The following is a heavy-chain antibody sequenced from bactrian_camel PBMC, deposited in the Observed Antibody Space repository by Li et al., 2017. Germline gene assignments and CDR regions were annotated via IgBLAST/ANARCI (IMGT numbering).Heavy chain of an antibody. CDR3: ASCSYNYHWTRSEYYY. CDR2: IDRAGYP. Sequence: HVQLVESGGGSVQAGGSLRLSCDVSGYSVQTAYMAWFRQAPGKMREGVASIDRAGYPTYTHSVKGRFTISQDNDQRTAFLQMNNLKPEDTAMYYCASCSYNYHWTRSEYYYWGQGTQVTVS. D-gene: IGHD8*01. V-gene: IGHV3S53*01. CDR1: GYSVQTAY. J-gene: IGHJ4*01.